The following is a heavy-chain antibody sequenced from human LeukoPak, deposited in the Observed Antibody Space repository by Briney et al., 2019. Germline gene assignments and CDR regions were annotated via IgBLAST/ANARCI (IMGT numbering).Heavy chain of an antibody. Sequence: GGSLRLSCAASGFTFSSYDLSWVRQAPGKGLECVAAISRGVGTTYYADSVKGRFTISRDNSKNTLYLQMNDLRVDDTAVYYCAKDRQGYSYGHAAFDIWGQGTMVTVSS. CDR1: GFTFSSYD. J-gene: IGHJ3*02. D-gene: IGHD5-18*01. CDR2: ISRGVGTT. V-gene: IGHV3-23*01. CDR3: AKDRQGYSYGHAAFDI.